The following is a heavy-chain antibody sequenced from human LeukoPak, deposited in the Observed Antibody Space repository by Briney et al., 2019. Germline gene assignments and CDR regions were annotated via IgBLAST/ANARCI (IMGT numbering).Heavy chain of an antibody. CDR2: ISAYNGNT. J-gene: IGHJ4*02. V-gene: IGHV1-18*01. D-gene: IGHD3-22*01. CDR1: GYTFTSYG. Sequence: GASVKVSCKASGYTFTSYGISWVRQAPGQGLEWMGWISAYNGNTNYAQKLQGRVTMTTDTSTSTAYMELRSLRSDDTAVYYCARLTYYYDSSGFSLDYWGQGTLVTVSS. CDR3: ARLTYYYDSSGFSLDY.